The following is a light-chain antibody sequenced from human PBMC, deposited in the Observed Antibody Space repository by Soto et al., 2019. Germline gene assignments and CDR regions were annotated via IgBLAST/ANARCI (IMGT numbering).Light chain of an antibody. CDR3: QQYGSSHP. J-gene: IGKJ2*01. CDR1: QSVSGSY. CDR2: GAS. Sequence: EIVLTQSPGTLSLSPGERATLSCRASQSVSGSYLAWYQQRPGQAPRLLIYGASTRATGIPDRFSGSGSGTDFTLTISRLEPEDFAVYYCQQYGSSHPSGQGTKLEIK. V-gene: IGKV3-20*01.